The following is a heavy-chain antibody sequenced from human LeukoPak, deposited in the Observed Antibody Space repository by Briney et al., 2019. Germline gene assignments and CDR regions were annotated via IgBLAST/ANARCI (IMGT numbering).Heavy chain of an antibody. CDR1: GGSISNYF. D-gene: IGHD4-17*01. V-gene: IGHV4-4*07. CDR2: IYFSGRT. CDR3: ARHYYGDYFFDY. Sequence: PSETLSLTCTVSGGSISNYFWSWIRQPAGKGLEWIGRIYFSGRTNYNPSLKSRATMSVDTSKNQFSLKVTSVTVADTAVYYCARHYYGDYFFDYWGRGALVTVSS. J-gene: IGHJ4*02.